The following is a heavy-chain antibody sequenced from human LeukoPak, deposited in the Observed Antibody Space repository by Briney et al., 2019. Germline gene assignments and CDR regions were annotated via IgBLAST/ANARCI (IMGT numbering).Heavy chain of an antibody. CDR3: ARSIAAAGLKN. CDR1: GFTFDDYA. CDR2: ISWNSGGI. D-gene: IGHD6-13*01. V-gene: IGHV3-9*01. J-gene: IGHJ4*02. Sequence: GGSLRLSCAASGFTFDDYAMHWVRQAPGKGLEWVSGISWNSGGIGYADSVKGRFTISRDNPKNTLYLQMNSLRAEDTAVYYCARSIAAAGLKNWGQGTLVTVSS.